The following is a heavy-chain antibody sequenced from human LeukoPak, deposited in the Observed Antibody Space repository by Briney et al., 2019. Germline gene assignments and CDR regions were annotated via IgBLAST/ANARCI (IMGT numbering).Heavy chain of an antibody. CDR2: ISYDGSNK. D-gene: IGHD3-22*01. CDR3: ARGDYYDSSGYDY. J-gene: IGHJ4*02. CDR1: GFTFSSYA. V-gene: IGHV3-30-3*01. Sequence: QAGGSLRLSCAASGFTFSSYAMHWVPQAPGKGLEWVAVISYDGSNKYYADSVKGRFTISRDNSKNTLYLQMNSLRAEDTAVYYCARGDYYDSSGYDYWGQGTLVTVSS.